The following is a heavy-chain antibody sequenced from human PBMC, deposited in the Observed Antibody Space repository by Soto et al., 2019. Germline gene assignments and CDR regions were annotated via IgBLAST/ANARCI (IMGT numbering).Heavy chain of an antibody. CDR2: VSHGGRNT. D-gene: IGHD6-19*01. V-gene: IGHV3-30*18. CDR3: AKGGRQWLVTSDFNY. CDR1: GFTFSDYA. J-gene: IGHJ4*02. Sequence: VQLVESGGGVVQPGRSLRLSCAASGFTFSDYAMHWVRQAPGKGLEWVAVVSHGGRNTHYADSVKGRFTISSDSSKTTVSLEMTSLRAEDTAVYYCAKGGRQWLVTSDFNYWGQGALVTVSS.